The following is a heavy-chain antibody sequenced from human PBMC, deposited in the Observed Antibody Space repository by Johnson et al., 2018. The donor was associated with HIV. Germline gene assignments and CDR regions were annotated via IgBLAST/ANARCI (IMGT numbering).Heavy chain of an antibody. CDR2: ISHDGSNK. V-gene: IGHV3-30*18. J-gene: IGHJ3*02. D-gene: IGHD6-13*01. Sequence: HVQLVESGGGLVQPGGSLRLSCAASGFTFSDHYMDWVRQAPGNGLEWVAVISHDGSNKYYADSAKGRFSISRDNSKNTLYLQMNSLRAEDTAVYYCAKDWGIAAAGTDAFDIWGQGTMVTVSS. CDR1: GFTFSDHY. CDR3: AKDWGIAAAGTDAFDI.